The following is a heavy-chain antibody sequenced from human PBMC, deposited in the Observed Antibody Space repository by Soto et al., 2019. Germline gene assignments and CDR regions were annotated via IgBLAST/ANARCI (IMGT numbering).Heavy chain of an antibody. CDR3: ARSLLDEYSSSWRSAYYGMDV. J-gene: IGHJ6*02. V-gene: IGHV1-2*02. D-gene: IGHD6-13*01. Sequence: QVQLVQSGAEVKKPGASVKVSCKASGFTFSAYYIYWVRQAPGQGLEWIGWINPYSGGTNNAQKFQGRVTMTRDTSTSTVYMELSALIPDDTAVYYCARSLLDEYSSSWRSAYYGMDVWGQGTTVTVSS. CDR2: INPYSGGT. CDR1: GFTFSAYY.